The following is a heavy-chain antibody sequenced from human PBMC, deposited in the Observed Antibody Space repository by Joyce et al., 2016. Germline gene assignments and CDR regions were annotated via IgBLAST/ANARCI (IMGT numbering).Heavy chain of an antibody. CDR3: AKDRLSLYYETTGRVGYGMDV. CDR2: ISYDGSDT. CDR1: GFNFDSYG. Sequence: GQLEESGGGVVQPGGSLRLSCAASGFNFDSYGIHWVRQSPGKGLEWLAAISYDGSDTYYADSVKGRFTVSRDNSKNTLYLQMNSLRAEDTALYHCAKDRLSLYYETTGRVGYGMDVWGQGTTVTVSS. J-gene: IGHJ6*02. V-gene: IGHV3-30*18. D-gene: IGHD3-22*01.